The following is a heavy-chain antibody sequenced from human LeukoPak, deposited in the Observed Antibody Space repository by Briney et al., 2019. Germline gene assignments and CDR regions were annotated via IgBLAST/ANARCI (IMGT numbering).Heavy chain of an antibody. J-gene: IGHJ4*02. D-gene: IGHD2-15*01. CDR3: ARYETRRGCSGVTCYSDFDY. CDR2: MSGIGST. V-gene: IGHV3-23*01. Sequence: GGSLRLSCAASGFTFNKYAMSWVRQPPGKGLEWVSSMSGIGSTYNANSVKGRFTISRDNSKNTVSLQMNSLRAEDTAVYYCARYETRRGCSGVTCYSDFDYWGQGTLVTVSS. CDR1: GFTFNKYA.